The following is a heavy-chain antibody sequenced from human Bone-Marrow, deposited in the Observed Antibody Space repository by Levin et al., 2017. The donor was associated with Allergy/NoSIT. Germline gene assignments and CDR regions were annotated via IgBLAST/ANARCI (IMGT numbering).Heavy chain of an antibody. Sequence: QSGGSLRLSCVASGFTFDTYWMHWVRQAPGKGLVWVSRINRDGSTTSFADSVKGRFTVSRDNAENTLYLQMNSLRAEDAAVYFCARGDIAPPVSPGGHVIYPAVGSAGYYYDAMAVWGQGTAVIVSS. D-gene: IGHD6-13*01. CDR2: INRDGSTT. J-gene: IGHJ6*02. V-gene: IGHV3-74*01. CDR3: ARGDIAPPVSPGGHVIYPAVGSAGYYYDAMAV. CDR1: GFTFDTYW.